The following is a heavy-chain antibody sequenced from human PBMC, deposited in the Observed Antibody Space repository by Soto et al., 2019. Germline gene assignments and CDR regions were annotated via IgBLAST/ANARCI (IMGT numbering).Heavy chain of an antibody. V-gene: IGHV5-10-1*03. J-gene: IGHJ5*02. D-gene: IGHD4-17*01. CDR1: GYSFTSYW. CDR3: ARLRYDYGDYLWFDP. CDR2: IDPSDSYT. Sequence: EVQLVQSGAEVKKPGESLRISCKGSGYSFTSYWISWVRQMPEKGLEWMGRIDPSDSYTKYSPSFQGHVTMSADKSISTAYLQWSSLKASDTAMYYCARLRYDYGDYLWFDPWGQGTLVTVSS.